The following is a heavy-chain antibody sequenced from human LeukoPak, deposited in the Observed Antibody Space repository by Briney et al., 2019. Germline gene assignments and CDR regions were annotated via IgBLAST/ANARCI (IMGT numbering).Heavy chain of an antibody. J-gene: IGHJ4*02. D-gene: IGHD4-17*01. Sequence: GGSLRLSCAASGFTFSTYAMTWVRQAPGKGLEWVSSISGSGGSTYYADSVKGRFTISRDNSKNTLYLQMNSLRAEDTAVYYCARDFGLRRGNYFDYWGQGTLVTVSS. CDR1: GFTFSTYA. CDR2: ISGSGGST. CDR3: ARDFGLRRGNYFDY. V-gene: IGHV3-23*01.